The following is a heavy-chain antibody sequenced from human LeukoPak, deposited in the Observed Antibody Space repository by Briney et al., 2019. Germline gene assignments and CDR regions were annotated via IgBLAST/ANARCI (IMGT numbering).Heavy chain of an antibody. CDR1: GASISSYY. Sequence: PSETLSLTCTVSGASISSYYWSWIRQPPGKGLEWIGYVLYSEGTNYSPSLKSRVTISVDTSKNQFSLKLTSVTAADTAVYYCARGPIFGIVYNYFDPWGQGTQVTVSS. CDR2: VLYSEGT. V-gene: IGHV4-59*01. D-gene: IGHD3-3*01. J-gene: IGHJ5*02. CDR3: ARGPIFGIVYNYFDP.